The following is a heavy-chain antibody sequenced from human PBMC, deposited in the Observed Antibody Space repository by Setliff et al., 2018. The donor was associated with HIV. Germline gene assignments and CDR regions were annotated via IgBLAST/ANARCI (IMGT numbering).Heavy chain of an antibody. CDR1: GFTFSNYW. Sequence: LRLSCAASGFTFSNYWMDWVRQVPGKGLEWVATIKQDGSEIYYMDSVKGLFTISRDNARTSLFLEMRSLRDEDTAVYFCARVRLYNTALDSWGPGTLVTVSS. J-gene: IGHJ1*01. CDR3: ARVRLYNTALDS. CDR2: IKQDGSEI. V-gene: IGHV3-7*03. D-gene: IGHD1-20*01.